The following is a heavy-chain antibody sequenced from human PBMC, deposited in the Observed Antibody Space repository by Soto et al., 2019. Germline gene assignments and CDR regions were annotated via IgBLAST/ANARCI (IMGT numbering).Heavy chain of an antibody. CDR3: ARDYGAGSYGIDY. J-gene: IGHJ4*02. V-gene: IGHV4-59*02. Sequence: LSLPCSFSGDSVTRHYLPWIPQSPGKGLEWIGYIHNSGTTDYNPSLKSRVTMSVDTSKSQFSLKLSSVNAADTAVYYCARDYGAGSYGIDYWGQGTLVTVSS. CDR1: GDSVTRHY. D-gene: IGHD3-10*01. CDR2: IHNSGTT.